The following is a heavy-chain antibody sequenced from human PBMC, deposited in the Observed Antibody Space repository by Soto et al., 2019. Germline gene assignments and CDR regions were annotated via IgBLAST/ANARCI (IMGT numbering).Heavy chain of an antibody. CDR2: IWYDGSNK. CDR3: ARDRGIAARPHWYFDL. CDR1: GFTFSSYG. V-gene: IGHV3-33*01. Sequence: GGSLRLSCAASGFTFSSYGMHWVRQAPGKGLEWVAVIWYDGSNKYYADSVKGRFTISRDNSKNTLYLQMNSLRAEDTAVYYCARDRGIAARPHWYFDLWGRGTLVTVSS. D-gene: IGHD6-6*01. J-gene: IGHJ2*01.